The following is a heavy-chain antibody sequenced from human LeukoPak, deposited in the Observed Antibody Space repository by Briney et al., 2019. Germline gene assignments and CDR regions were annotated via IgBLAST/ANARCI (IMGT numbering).Heavy chain of an antibody. CDR2: ISAYNGNT. J-gene: IGHJ4*02. Sequence: GASVKVSCKASGYTFTSYGISWVRQAPGQGLEWMGWISAYNGNTNYAQKLQGRVTMTTDTSTSTAYMELRSLRSDDTAVYYWARDYYDSSGSFLRGDYWGQGTLVTVSS. V-gene: IGHV1-18*01. D-gene: IGHD3-22*01. CDR3: ARDYYDSSGSFLRGDY. CDR1: GYTFTSYG.